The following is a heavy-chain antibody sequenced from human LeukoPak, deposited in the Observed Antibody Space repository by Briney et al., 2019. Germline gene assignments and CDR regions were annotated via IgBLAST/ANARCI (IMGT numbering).Heavy chain of an antibody. Sequence: GGSLRLSCAASGFTSSSYGMHWVRQAPGKGLEWVAVISYDGSNKYYADSVKGRFTISRDNSKNTLYLQMNSLRAEDTAVYYCAKDLYEDSSGWYYFDYWGQGTLVTVSS. J-gene: IGHJ4*02. CDR2: ISYDGSNK. D-gene: IGHD6-19*01. V-gene: IGHV3-30*18. CDR3: AKDLYEDSSGWYYFDY. CDR1: GFTSSSYG.